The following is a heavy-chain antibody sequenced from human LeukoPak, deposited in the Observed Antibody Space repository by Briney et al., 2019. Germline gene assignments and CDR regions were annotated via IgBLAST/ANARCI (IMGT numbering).Heavy chain of an antibody. D-gene: IGHD3-9*01. CDR2: IYYSESA. CDR3: ARERSFDL. J-gene: IGHJ4*02. CDR1: GDSVSSYY. V-gene: IGHV4-59*02. Sequence: PSETLSLTCTVSGDSVSSYYWGWIRQPPGKRLEWIGCIYYSESATYNPSLKSRVTISLDTSKNQFFLKLSSVTAADTAVYYCARERSFDLWGQGTLVTVSS.